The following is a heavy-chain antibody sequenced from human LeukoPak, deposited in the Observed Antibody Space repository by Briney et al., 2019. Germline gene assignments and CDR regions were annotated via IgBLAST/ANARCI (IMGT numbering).Heavy chain of an antibody. J-gene: IGHJ5*02. CDR2: IYTSGST. Sequence: SETLSLTYTASGGSISSYYWSWIRQPAGKGLEWIGRIYTSGSTNYNPSLKSQVTMSVDTSKNQFSLKLSSVTAADTAVYYCARGAGSLRSFDPWGQGTLATVSS. CDR3: ARGAGSLRSFDP. CDR1: GGSISSYY. V-gene: IGHV4-4*07. D-gene: IGHD4-17*01.